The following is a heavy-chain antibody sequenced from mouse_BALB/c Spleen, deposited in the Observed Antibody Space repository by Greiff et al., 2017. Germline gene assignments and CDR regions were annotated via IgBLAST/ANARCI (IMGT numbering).Heavy chain of an antibody. CDR1: GFTFSDYG. J-gene: IGHJ3*01. Sequence: DVQLVESGGGLVQPGGSRKLSCAASGFTFSDYGMAWVRQAPGKGPEWVAFISNLAYSIYYADTVTGRFTISRENAKNTLYLEMSSLRSEDTAMYYCARESSAWFAYWGQGTLVTVSA. CDR2: ISNLAYSI. V-gene: IGHV5-15*02. CDR3: ARESSAWFAY.